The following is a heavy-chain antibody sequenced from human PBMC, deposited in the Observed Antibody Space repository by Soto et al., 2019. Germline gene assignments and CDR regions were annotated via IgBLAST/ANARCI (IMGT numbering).Heavy chain of an antibody. V-gene: IGHV5-10-1*01. J-gene: IGHJ4*02. CDR2: IDPGDSSA. CDR1: GYTFFSLW. D-gene: IGHD2-2*01. Sequence: GESLKISCHGSGYTFFSLWIVWVRQVPGKGLEWVGRIDPGDSSATYSPTFQGHVTISADRSTRSAYLQWRSLRAPDTAIYFCARRYCSRADCYSDSWGQGSLVTVSS. CDR3: ARRYCSRADCYSDS.